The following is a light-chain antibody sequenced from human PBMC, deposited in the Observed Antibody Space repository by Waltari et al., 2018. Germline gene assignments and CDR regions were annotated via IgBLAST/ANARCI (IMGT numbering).Light chain of an antibody. J-gene: IGKJ2*01. V-gene: IGKV1-33*01. CDR1: QDISNY. CDR2: DAS. CDR3: QQHDVVPYT. Sequence: DIQMTQSPSSLSASVGDRVTITCQASQDISNYLNWYQQKPGKAPKLLIYDASNLETGVPSRFSGSGSGTDFSFTISSLQPDDNATYYCQQHDVVPYTFGQGTRLEIK.